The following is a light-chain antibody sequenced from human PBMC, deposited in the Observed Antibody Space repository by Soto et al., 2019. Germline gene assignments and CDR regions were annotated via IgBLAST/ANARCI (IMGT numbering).Light chain of an antibody. CDR2: DTS. Sequence: PGERATLSCRASQRFGSSNLAWYQQKPGQTPRLLIYDTSTRATGIPARFSGGGSGTEFTLTISSLQSEDFAVYYCQQYNNWPITFGQGTRLEIK. CDR1: QRFGSSN. CDR3: QQYNNWPIT. J-gene: IGKJ5*01. V-gene: IGKV3-15*01.